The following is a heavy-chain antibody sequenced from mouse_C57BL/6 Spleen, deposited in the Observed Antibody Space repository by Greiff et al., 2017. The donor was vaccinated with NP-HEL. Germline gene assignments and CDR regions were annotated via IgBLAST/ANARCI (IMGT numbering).Heavy chain of an antibody. CDR1: GFTFSSYA. Sequence: EVKLQESGGGLVKPGGSLKLSCAASGFTFSSYAMSWVRQTPEKRLEWVATISDGGSYTYYPDNVKGRFTISRDNAKNNLYLQMSHLKSEDTAMYYCARKQGYFDVWGTGTTVTVSS. J-gene: IGHJ1*03. CDR2: ISDGGSYT. CDR3: ARKQGYFDV. V-gene: IGHV5-4*03.